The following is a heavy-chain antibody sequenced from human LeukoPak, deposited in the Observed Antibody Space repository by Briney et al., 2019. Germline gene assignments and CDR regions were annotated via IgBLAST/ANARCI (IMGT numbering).Heavy chain of an antibody. J-gene: IGHJ6*02. V-gene: IGHV3-66*01. CDR2: IYSGGST. CDR3: ASLYYYYGMDV. Sequence: GGSLRLSCAASGFTVSSNYMSWVRQAPGKGLEWVSVIYSGGSTYYADSVKGRFTISRDNSKNTLYLQMNSLRAEDTAVYYCASLYYYYGMDVWGQGTTVTVSS. CDR1: GFTVSSNY.